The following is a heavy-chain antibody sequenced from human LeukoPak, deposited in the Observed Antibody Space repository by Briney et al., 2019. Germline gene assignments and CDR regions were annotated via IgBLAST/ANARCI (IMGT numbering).Heavy chain of an antibody. CDR1: GGSISSSNW. D-gene: IGHD3-9*01. CDR3: ARGRVTYYDILTGYYFQYYYYGMDV. CDR2: IYHSGST. Sequence: PSETLSLTCAVSGGSISSSNWWSWVRQPPGKGLEWIGEIYHSGSTNYNPSLKSRVIISVDKSKNQFSLKLSSVTAADTAVYYCARGRVTYYDILTGYYFQYYYYGMDVWGKGTTVTVSS. V-gene: IGHV4-4*02. J-gene: IGHJ6*04.